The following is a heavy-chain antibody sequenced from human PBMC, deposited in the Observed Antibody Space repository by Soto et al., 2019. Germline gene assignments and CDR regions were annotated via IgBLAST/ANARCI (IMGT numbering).Heavy chain of an antibody. CDR3: AKDMSGYCSGGICYSHYYYYYGMDV. D-gene: IGHD2-15*01. CDR2: ISWNSGSI. V-gene: IGHV3-9*01. Sequence: EVQLVESGGGLVQPGRSLRLSCAASGFTFDDYAMHWVRQAPGKGLEWVSGISWNSGSIGYADSVKGRFTISRDNAKNFLYLQMSSLGAEDTALYYCAKDMSGYCSGGICYSHYYYYYGMDVWGQVTTFTVSS. J-gene: IGHJ6*02. CDR1: GFTFDDYA.